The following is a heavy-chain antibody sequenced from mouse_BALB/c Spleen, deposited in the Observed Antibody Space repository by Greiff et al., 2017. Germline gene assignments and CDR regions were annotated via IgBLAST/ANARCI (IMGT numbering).Heavy chain of an antibody. J-gene: IGHJ2*01. D-gene: IGHD1-1*01. CDR2: ISYSGST. CDR3: ARRGYYGSRDFDY. Sequence: EVKLMESGPGLVKPSQSLSLTCTVTGYSITSDYAWNWIRQFPGNKLEWMGYISYSGSTSYNPSLKSRISITRDTSKNQFFLQLNSVTTEDTATYYCARRGYYGSRDFDYWGQGTTLTVSS. V-gene: IGHV3-2*02. CDR1: GYSITSDYA.